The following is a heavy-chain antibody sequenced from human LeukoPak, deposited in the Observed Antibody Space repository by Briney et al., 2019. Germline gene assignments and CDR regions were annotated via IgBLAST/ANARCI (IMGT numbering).Heavy chain of an antibody. CDR3: ARSTYGYCSSTSCYVDY. CDR1: GFTFSSYE. V-gene: IGHV3-48*03. J-gene: IGHJ4*02. CDR2: ISSSGSTI. Sequence: PGGSLRLSCAASGFTFSSYEMNWVRQAPGKGLEWVSYISSSGSTIYYADSVKGRFTISRDNAKNSLYLQMNSLRAEDTAVYYCARSTYGYCSSTSCYVDYWGQGTLVTVSS. D-gene: IGHD2-2*01.